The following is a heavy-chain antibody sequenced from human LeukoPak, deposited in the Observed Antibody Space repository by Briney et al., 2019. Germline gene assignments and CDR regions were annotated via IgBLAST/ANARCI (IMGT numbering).Heavy chain of an antibody. V-gene: IGHV4-34*01. J-gene: IGHJ3*01. CDR3: ARHYGYDFDV. CDR2: LEPSGST. D-gene: IGHD4-17*01. CDR1: GGSFRGNY. Sequence: SETLSLTCAVSGGSFRGNYWSWIRQPPGKGLEWIGQLEPSGSTTLNPSLKSRVTISTDMSQSQFSLRLTSVTAADTAVYYCARHYGYDFDVWGQGTMVTVSS.